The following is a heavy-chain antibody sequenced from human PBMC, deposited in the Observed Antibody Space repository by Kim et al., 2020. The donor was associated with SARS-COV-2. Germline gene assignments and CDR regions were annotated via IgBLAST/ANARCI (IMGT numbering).Heavy chain of an antibody. D-gene: IGHD3-10*01. Sequence: GGSLRLSCAASGFTFSSYAMHWVRQAPGKGLEWVAVISYDGSNKYYADSVKGRFTISRDNSKNTLYLQMNSLRAEDTAVYYCARDSDYYGSRSYYNPRRYYYYGRDVWGQGTTVTVSS. CDR3: ARDSDYYGSRSYYNPRRYYYYGRDV. CDR1: GFTFSSYA. V-gene: IGHV3-30*04. J-gene: IGHJ6*02. CDR2: ISYDGSNK.